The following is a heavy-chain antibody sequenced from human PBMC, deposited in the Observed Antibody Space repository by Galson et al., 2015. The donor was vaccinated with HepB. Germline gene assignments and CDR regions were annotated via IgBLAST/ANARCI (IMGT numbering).Heavy chain of an antibody. CDR2: ISYDGNNK. V-gene: IGHV3-30-3*01. J-gene: IGHJ4*02. CDR1: GFTFSTYA. Sequence: SLRLSCAASGFTFSTYAMHWVRQAPGKGLEWVAVISYDGNNKYYADSVKGRFTISRDNSKNTLSLQMNSLGAEDTALYYCARGFREQLALYYFDYWGQGTLVTVSS. CDR3: ARGFREQLALYYFDY. D-gene: IGHD6-6*01.